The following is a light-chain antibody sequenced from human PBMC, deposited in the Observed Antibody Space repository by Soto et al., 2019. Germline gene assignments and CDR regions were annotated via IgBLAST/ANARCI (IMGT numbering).Light chain of an antibody. CDR2: GNS. CDR3: GTWDTSLPACV. Sequence: QSVLTQPPSVSGAPGQRVTISCTGRSSNIGAGYDVHWYQQLPGTAPKLLIYGNSNRPSGVPDRFSGSKSGTSATLGITGLQTGDEADYYCGTWDTSLPACVFGPGTKVT. CDR1: SSNIGAGYD. V-gene: IGLV1-40*01. J-gene: IGLJ1*01.